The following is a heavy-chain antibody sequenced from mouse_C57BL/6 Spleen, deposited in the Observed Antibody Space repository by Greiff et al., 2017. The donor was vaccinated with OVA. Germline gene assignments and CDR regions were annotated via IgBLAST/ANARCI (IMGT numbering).Heavy chain of an antibody. V-gene: IGHV1-26*01. Sequence: EVQLQQSGPELVKPGASVKISCKASGYTFTDYYMNWVKQSHGKSLEWIGDINPNNGGTSYNQKFKGKATLTVDKSSSTAYMELRSLTSEDSAVYYCASRELRGWYFDVWGTGTTVTVSS. CDR3: ASRELRGWYFDV. CDR1: GYTFTDYY. CDR2: INPNNGGT. J-gene: IGHJ1*03. D-gene: IGHD1-1*01.